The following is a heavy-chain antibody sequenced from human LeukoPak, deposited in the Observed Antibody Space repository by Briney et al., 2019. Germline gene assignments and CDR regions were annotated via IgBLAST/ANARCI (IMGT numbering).Heavy chain of an antibody. J-gene: IGHJ4*02. CDR2: ISYDGSNK. CDR1: GFTFSSYA. V-gene: IGHV3-30-3*01. D-gene: IGHD6-6*01. Sequence: QAGGSLRLSCAASGFTFSSYAMHWVRQAPGKGLEWVAVISYDGSNKYYADSVKGRFTISRDNSKNTLYLQMNSLRAEDTAMYLCAREGSSSYFEHWGQGTLVTVSS. CDR3: AREGSSSYFEH.